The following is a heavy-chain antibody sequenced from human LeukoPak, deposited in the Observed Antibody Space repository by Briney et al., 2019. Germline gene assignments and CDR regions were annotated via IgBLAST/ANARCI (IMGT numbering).Heavy chain of an antibody. CDR1: GGSISSYY. D-gene: IGHD3-3*01. J-gene: IGHJ4*02. Sequence: KASETLSLTCTVSGGSISSYYWSWIRQPPGKGLEWIGYIYYSGSTNYNPSLKSRVTISVDTSKNQFSLKLSSVTAADTAVYYCARGIFGVVNPDYRGQGTLVTVSS. V-gene: IGHV4-59*01. CDR3: ARGIFGVVNPDY. CDR2: IYYSGST.